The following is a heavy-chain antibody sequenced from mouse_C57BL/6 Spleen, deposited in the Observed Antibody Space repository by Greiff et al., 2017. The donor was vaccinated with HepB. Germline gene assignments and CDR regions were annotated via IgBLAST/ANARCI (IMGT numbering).Heavy chain of an antibody. CDR2: IDPSDSYT. V-gene: IGHV1-59*01. D-gene: IGHD1-1*01. J-gene: IGHJ2*01. CDR1: GYTFTSYW. CDR3: ARPYYGSSYDFDY. Sequence: VQLQQPGAELVRPGTSVKLSCKASGYTFTSYWMHWVKQRPGQGLEWIGVIDPSDSYTNYNQKFKGKATLTVDTSSSTAYMQLSSLTSEDSAVYYCARPYYGSSYDFDYWGQGTTLTVSS.